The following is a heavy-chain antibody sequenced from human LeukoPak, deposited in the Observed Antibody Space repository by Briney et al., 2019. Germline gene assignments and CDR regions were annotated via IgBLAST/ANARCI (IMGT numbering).Heavy chain of an antibody. Sequence: SETLSLTCTVSGGSISSYYWSWIRQPPGKGLEWIGYIYYSGSTNYKPSLKSRVTISVDTSKNQFSLKLNSVTAADTAVYYCAREVAEYSSGWYYFDHWGQGSLVTVSS. CDR3: AREVAEYSSGWYYFDH. J-gene: IGHJ4*02. V-gene: IGHV4-59*12. CDR2: IYYSGST. CDR1: GGSISSYY. D-gene: IGHD6-19*01.